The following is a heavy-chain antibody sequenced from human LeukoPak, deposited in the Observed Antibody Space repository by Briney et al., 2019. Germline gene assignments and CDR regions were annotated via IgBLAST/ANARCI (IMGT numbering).Heavy chain of an antibody. V-gene: IGHV3-30*02. CDR2: IRSDGSDQ. D-gene: IGHD5-18*01. J-gene: IGHJ4*02. CDR1: GFTFGDYA. Sequence: PGGSLRLSYTASGFTFGDYAMSWVRQAPGKGLEWVAFIRSDGSDQNYADSVKGRFTISRDKSKNTLYLQLNSLRADDTAVYYCAKDAGYNYAYSFDYWGQGTLLTVSS. CDR3: AKDAGYNYAYSFDY.